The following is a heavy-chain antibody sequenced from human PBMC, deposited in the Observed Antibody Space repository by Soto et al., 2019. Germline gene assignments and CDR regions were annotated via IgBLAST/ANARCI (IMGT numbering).Heavy chain of an antibody. CDR3: ARATPPEWEFDY. CDR1: GLTVSGHY. V-gene: IGHV3-53*02. D-gene: IGHD3-10*01. J-gene: IGHJ4*02. CDR2: IYTGGST. Sequence: EVQLVETGGGLIQPGGSLRLSCAVSGLTVSGHYMSWVRQAPGKGLEWVSIIYTGGSTFYADTVKGRFTISRDNSKNTLYLQMDSLRAEDTALYFCARATPPEWEFDYWGQGTLVTVSS.